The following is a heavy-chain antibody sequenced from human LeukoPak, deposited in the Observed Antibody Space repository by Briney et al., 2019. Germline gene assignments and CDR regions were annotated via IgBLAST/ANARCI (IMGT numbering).Heavy chain of an antibody. CDR3: ARTYYYDSRNAFDI. V-gene: IGHV4-38-2*02. Sequence: PSETLSLTCTVSGYSISSGYYWGWIRQPPGKGLEWIGSIYHSGSTYYNPSLKSRVTISVDTSKNQFSLKLSSVTAADTAVYYCARTYYYDSRNAFDIWGQGTMVTVSS. D-gene: IGHD3-22*01. CDR1: GYSISSGYY. J-gene: IGHJ3*02. CDR2: IYHSGST.